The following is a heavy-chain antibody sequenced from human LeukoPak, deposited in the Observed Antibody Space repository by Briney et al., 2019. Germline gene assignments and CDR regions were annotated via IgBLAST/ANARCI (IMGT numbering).Heavy chain of an antibody. J-gene: IGHJ4*02. CDR1: GGSFSGYY. V-gene: IGHV4-34*01. CDR2: INHSGST. D-gene: IGHD1-26*01. Sequence: SETLSLTCAVYGGSFSGYYWSWIRQPPGKGLEWLGEINHSGSTNYNPSLKSRVTISVDTSKNQFSLKLSSVTAADTAVYYCARVVVGATPSPKLTGLIDYWGQGTLVTVSS. CDR3: ARVVVGATPSPKLTGLIDY.